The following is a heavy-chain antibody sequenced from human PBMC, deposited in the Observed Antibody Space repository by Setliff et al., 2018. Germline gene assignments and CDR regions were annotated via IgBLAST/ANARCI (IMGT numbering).Heavy chain of an antibody. V-gene: IGHV4-39*07. D-gene: IGHD3-3*01. Sequence: SETLSLTCTVSGVSIGDTYYYWAWIRQPPGKGLEWVGSVSFSGSAYFSPSLKSRVTISVDTSKNQFSLRLSSVTAADTAVYYCRFWSGYYNDYWGQGTVVTVSS. CDR1: GVSIGDTYYY. CDR3: RFWSGYYNDY. J-gene: IGHJ4*02. CDR2: VSFSGSA.